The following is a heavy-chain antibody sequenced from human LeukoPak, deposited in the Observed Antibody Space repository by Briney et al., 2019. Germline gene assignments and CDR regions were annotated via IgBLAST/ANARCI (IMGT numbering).Heavy chain of an antibody. CDR2: ISYDGSNK. J-gene: IGHJ4*02. CDR1: GFTFSSYG. Sequence: PGRSLRLSCAASGFTFSSYGMHWVRQAPGKGLEWVAVISYDGSNKYYADSVKGRFTISRDNSKNTLYLQMNSLRAEDTAVYYCVGGYWGQGTLVTVSS. V-gene: IGHV3-30*03. CDR3: VGGY.